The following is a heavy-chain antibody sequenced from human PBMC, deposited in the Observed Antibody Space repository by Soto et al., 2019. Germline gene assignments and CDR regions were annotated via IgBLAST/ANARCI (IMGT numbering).Heavy chain of an antibody. CDR2: INWNGGST. D-gene: IGHD3-3*01. J-gene: IGHJ6*02. Sequence: GGSLRLSCAASGFTFDDYGMSWVRQAPGKGLEWVSGINWNGGSTGYADSVKGRFTISRDNAKNSLYLQMNSLRAEDTALYYCATFLEWAGYYYYGMDVWGQGTTVTVSS. V-gene: IGHV3-20*04. CDR3: ATFLEWAGYYYYGMDV. CDR1: GFTFDDYG.